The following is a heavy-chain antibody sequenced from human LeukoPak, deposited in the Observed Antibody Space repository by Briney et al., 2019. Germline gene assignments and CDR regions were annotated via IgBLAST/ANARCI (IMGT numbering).Heavy chain of an antibody. CDR2: FYPKDGNT. V-gene: IGHV1-24*01. CDR1: GFTLSELS. CDR3: ATGVYCATTTCHGYGNYYYFMDV. J-gene: IGHJ6*03. Sequence: GASVKVSCKVSGFTLSELSIHWVRPAPGKGLEWVGGFYPKDGNTVYAERFRDRVILTDERSATTAYRDLRSLGADDTAVYYCATGVYCATTTCHGYGNYYYFMDVWGEGTTVTV. D-gene: IGHD2-21*01.